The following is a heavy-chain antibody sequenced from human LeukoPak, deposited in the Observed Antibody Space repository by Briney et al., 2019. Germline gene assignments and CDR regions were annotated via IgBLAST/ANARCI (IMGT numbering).Heavy chain of an antibody. J-gene: IGHJ4*02. CDR1: GFTFSSYS. CDR3: ARADSSGRSFDY. CDR2: ISYDGSNK. Sequence: GGSLRLSCAASGFTFSSYSMHWVRQDPGKGLEWVAVISYDGSNKYYADSVKGRFTISRDNSKNTLYLQMNSLRAEDTAVYYCARADSSGRSFDYWGQGTLVTVSS. V-gene: IGHV3-30-3*01. D-gene: IGHD3-22*01.